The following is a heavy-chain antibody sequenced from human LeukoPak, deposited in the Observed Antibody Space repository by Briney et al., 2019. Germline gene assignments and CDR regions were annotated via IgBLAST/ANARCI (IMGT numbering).Heavy chain of an antibody. CDR3: ARGVTKHFFAH. D-gene: IGHD4-17*01. J-gene: IGHJ4*02. Sequence: GGSLRLSCGASGLTVSDNYMSWARQTPGTGLEWVSIIYSGGSIHYADSVLGRFTISRDDSKNTLFLQMNSLTADDTALYFCARGVTKHFFAHWGQGTLVTVSS. CDR2: IYSGGSI. CDR1: GLTVSDNY. V-gene: IGHV3-66*01.